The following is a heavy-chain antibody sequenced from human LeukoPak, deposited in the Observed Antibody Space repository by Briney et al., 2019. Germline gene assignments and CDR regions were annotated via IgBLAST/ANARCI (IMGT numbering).Heavy chain of an antibody. J-gene: IGHJ3*02. Sequence: PGGSLRLSCAASGFTFSSYEMNWVRQAPGKGLEWVSYISSSGSTIYYADSVKGRFTISRDNAKNSLYLQMNSLRAEDTAVYYCARAKMFYYEGGTYYHAFDIWGQGTMVTVSS. V-gene: IGHV3-48*03. CDR2: ISSSGSTI. CDR3: ARAKMFYYEGGTYYHAFDI. CDR1: GFTFSSYE. D-gene: IGHD3-22*01.